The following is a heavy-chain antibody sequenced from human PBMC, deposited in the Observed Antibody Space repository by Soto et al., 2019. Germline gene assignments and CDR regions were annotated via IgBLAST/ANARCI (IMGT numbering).Heavy chain of an antibody. Sequence: QVQLQESGPGLVKPSETLSLTCTVSGGSISSYYWSWIRQPPGKGLEWIGYIYYSGSTNYNPSLKSRVTISVDTSKNQFSLKLSSVTAADTAVYYCARQVGECSSTSCYAFDIWGQGTVVTVSS. CDR3: ARQVGECSSTSCYAFDI. CDR1: GGSISSYY. V-gene: IGHV4-59*08. J-gene: IGHJ3*02. CDR2: IYYSGST. D-gene: IGHD2-2*01.